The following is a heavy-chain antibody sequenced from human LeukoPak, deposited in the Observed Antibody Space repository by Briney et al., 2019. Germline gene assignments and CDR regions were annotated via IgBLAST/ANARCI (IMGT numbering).Heavy chain of an antibody. CDR1: GYTFTGYY. Sequence: ASVKVSCKASGYTFTGYYMHWVRQAPGQGLEWMGRVNPNSGGTNYARKFQGRVTMTTDTSTSTAYMELRSLRSDDTAVYYCVRDRPGYSSGWEPDYWGQGTLVTVSS. CDR3: VRDRPGYSSGWEPDY. V-gene: IGHV1-2*06. D-gene: IGHD6-19*01. CDR2: VNPNSGGT. J-gene: IGHJ4*02.